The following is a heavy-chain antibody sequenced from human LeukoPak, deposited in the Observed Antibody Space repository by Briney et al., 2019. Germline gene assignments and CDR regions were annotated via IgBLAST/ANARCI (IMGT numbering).Heavy chain of an antibody. J-gene: IGHJ5*02. Sequence: GGSLRLSCAASGFTFSSYSMNWVRQAPGKGLEWVSYISSSSSTIYYADSVKGRFTISRDNSKNTLYLQMNSLRAKDTAVYYCGRDNTIFGVAHINHWGQGTLVTVSS. CDR3: GRDNTIFGVAHINH. D-gene: IGHD3-3*01. CDR1: GFTFSSYS. CDR2: ISSSSSTI. V-gene: IGHV3-48*01.